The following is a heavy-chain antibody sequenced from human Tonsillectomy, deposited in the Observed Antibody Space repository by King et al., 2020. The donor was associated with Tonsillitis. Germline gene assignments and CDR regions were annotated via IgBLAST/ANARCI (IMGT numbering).Heavy chain of an antibody. V-gene: IGHV5-51*01. CDR1: GYSFTSYW. CDR3: AGHPVYYDSSGPQNWFAH. D-gene: IGHD3-22*01. Sequence: VQLVESGAEVKKPGESLKISCKGSGYSFTSYWIGWLRQMPGKGLEWMGIIYPGDSDTRYSPSFQGQVTISAAKSIRTAYLQWSSLKASDTAMYYCAGHPVYYDSSGPQNWFAHWGQGTLVTVSA. CDR2: IYPGDSDT. J-gene: IGHJ5*02.